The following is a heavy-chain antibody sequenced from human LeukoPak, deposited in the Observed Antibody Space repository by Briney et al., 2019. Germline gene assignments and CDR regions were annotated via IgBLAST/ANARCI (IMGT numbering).Heavy chain of an antibody. Sequence: PSETLSLTCTVSGDSISSYYWSWIRQPPGKGLEWIGYIYYSGSTNHSPSLKSRVTISVDTSKNQLSLKLSSVTAADTAVYYCARRLASVATAGYWFDPWGQGTLVAVSS. CDR2: IYYSGST. V-gene: IGHV4-59*01. CDR1: GDSISSYY. D-gene: IGHD6-13*01. CDR3: ARRLASVATAGYWFDP. J-gene: IGHJ5*02.